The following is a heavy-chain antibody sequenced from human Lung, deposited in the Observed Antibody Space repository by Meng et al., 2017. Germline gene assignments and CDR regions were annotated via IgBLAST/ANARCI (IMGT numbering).Heavy chain of an antibody. Sequence: SGQEQVRPSGTRPCNSSVSGSSITRSHWWGWARRPPGEWLEWIGEMYHSGNNNYSPSLRGRVTMSVYKSKNQFALRLSSLTAADTAVYYCAGGGLGVDPQIGDYWGQGTLVTVSS. D-gene: IGHD3-3*01. J-gene: IGHJ4*02. V-gene: IGHV4-4*02. CDR1: GSSITRSHW. CDR2: MYHSGNN. CDR3: AGGGLGVDPQIGDY.